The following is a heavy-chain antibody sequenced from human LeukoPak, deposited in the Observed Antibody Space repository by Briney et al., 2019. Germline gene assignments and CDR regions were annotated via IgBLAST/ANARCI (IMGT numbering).Heavy chain of an antibody. V-gene: IGHV3-23*01. D-gene: IGHD6-19*01. CDR1: GFTFSNYA. J-gene: IGHJ4*02. Sequence: GGSLRLSCAVSGFTFSNYAMSWVRQAPGKGLEWVSTISGSGGSTFYADSVKGRFTISRDNSKNTLYLRMNSLRAEDTAVYYCAKVPVVSGWSRGGSYFDYWGQGTLVTVSS. CDR2: ISGSGGST. CDR3: AKVPVVSGWSRGGSYFDY.